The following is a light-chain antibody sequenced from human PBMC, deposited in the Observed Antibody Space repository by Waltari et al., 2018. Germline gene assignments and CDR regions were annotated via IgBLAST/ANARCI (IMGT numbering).Light chain of an antibody. Sequence: CRASQGITYWLAWYQQKPGEAPKLLIYTASIWESGVSSRFSGSGSGTEFTLTITSLQPDDFATYYCQQSEIYPWTFGPGTKVEIK. CDR1: QGITYW. V-gene: IGKV1-5*03. CDR2: TAS. J-gene: IGKJ1*01. CDR3: QQSEIYPWT.